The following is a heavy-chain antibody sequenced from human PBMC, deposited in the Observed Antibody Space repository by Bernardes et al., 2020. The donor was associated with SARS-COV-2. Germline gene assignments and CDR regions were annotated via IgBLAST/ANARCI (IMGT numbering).Heavy chain of an antibody. CDR3: ARDPAVWSSGWGSSWFDP. V-gene: IGHV1-69*13. Sequence: SVKVSCKASGGTFSSYAISWVRQAPGQGLEWMGRIIPIFGTANYAQKFQSRVTITADESTSTAYMELSSLRSEDTAVYYCARDPAVWSSGWGSSWFDPWGQGTLVTVSS. J-gene: IGHJ5*02. D-gene: IGHD6-19*01. CDR2: IIPIFGTA. CDR1: GGTFSSYA.